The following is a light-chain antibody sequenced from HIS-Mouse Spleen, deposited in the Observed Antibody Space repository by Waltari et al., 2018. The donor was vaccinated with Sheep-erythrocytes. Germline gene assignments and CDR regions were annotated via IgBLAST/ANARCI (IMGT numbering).Light chain of an antibody. CDR3: QQYDNLLT. CDR2: DAS. V-gene: IGKV1-33*01. CDR1: QDISNY. Sequence: DIQMPQSPSSLSSSVGHRVPITCQASQDISNYLNWYQQKPGKAPKLLIYDASNLETGVPSRFSGSGSGTDFTFTISSLQPEDVATYYCQQYDNLLTFGGGTKVEIK. J-gene: IGKJ4*01.